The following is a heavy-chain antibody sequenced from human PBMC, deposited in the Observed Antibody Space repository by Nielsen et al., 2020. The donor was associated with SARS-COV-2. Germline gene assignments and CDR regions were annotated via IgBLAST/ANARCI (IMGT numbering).Heavy chain of an antibody. CDR3: ARDGAGDGYSSFDY. CDR1: GFSVSSNH. CDR2: VYRGGST. J-gene: IGHJ4*02. Sequence: GESLKISCTVSGFSVSSNHMNWVRQAPGKGLEWVSVVYRGGSTYYADSAKGRFTISRDSSKNTLYLQMNSLRDEDTALYFCARDGAGDGYSSFDYWGQGTLVTVSS. D-gene: IGHD5-24*01. V-gene: IGHV3-53*01.